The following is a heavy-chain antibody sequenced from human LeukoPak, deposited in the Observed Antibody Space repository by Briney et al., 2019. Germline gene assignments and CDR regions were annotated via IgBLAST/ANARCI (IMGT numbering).Heavy chain of an antibody. J-gene: IGHJ4*02. V-gene: IGHV3-74*01. D-gene: IGHD5-24*01. CDR2: ISHDGII. CDR1: GFTFSSYV. CDR3: ARDWVYKIDY. Sequence: GSLRLSCETAGFTFSSYVMHWVRRTPGKGLVWVSRISHDGIISYADSVKGRFTISRDNAKNTLILQMNSLRVEDTAVYYCARDWVYKIDYWGRGTLVTVSS.